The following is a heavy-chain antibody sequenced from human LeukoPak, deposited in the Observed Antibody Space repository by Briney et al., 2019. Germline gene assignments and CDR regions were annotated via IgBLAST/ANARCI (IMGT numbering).Heavy chain of an antibody. Sequence: PSETLSLTCTVSYGSINNYFWSWIRRPAGKGLECIGRIHSSGSTNYNPSLNSRVTMSVDTSKNQLSLRLSSVTAADTAVYYCARVGRSKSIDYWGQGNLVTVSS. CDR2: IHSSGST. CDR1: YGSINNYF. D-gene: IGHD1-26*01. J-gene: IGHJ4*02. CDR3: ARVGRSKSIDY. V-gene: IGHV4-4*07.